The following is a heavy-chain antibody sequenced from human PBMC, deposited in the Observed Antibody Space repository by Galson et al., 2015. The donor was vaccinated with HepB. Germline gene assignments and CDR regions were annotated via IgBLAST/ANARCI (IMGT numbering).Heavy chain of an antibody. Sequence: SLRLSCAASGFTFSSYGMHWVRQAPGKGLEWVAVISYDGSNKYYPDSVKGRFTISRDNSKNTLYLQMNSLRAEDTAVYYCAKAPGIAAAGHTGFNWFDPWGQGTLVTVSS. CDR2: ISYDGSNK. J-gene: IGHJ5*02. V-gene: IGHV3-30*18. D-gene: IGHD6-13*01. CDR1: GFTFSSYG. CDR3: AKAPGIAAAGHTGFNWFDP.